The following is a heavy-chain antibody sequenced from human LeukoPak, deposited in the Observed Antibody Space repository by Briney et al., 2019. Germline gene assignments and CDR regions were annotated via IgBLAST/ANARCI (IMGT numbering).Heavy chain of an antibody. J-gene: IGHJ4*02. V-gene: IGHV3-23*01. Sequence: GGSLRLSCAASGFAFSSYAMSWVRQAPGKGLEWVSAISGSGGSTYYADSVKGRFTISRDNSKNTLYLQMNSLRAEDTAVYYCAKDSTYYDFSYWGQGTLVTVSS. D-gene: IGHD3-3*01. CDR2: ISGSGGST. CDR1: GFAFSSYA. CDR3: AKDSTYYDFSY.